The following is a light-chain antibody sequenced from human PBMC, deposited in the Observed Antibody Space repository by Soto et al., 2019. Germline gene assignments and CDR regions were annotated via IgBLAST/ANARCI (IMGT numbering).Light chain of an antibody. CDR2: SAS. J-gene: IGKJ1*01. CDR3: QQYNNLPPT. V-gene: IGKV3-15*01. CDR1: QSVSSSY. Sequence: EMVLTQSPDTLSLSPGERATLSCKASQSVSSSYLAWYQQTPGQAPRLLIYSASRRPTDIPVRFSGSGSGAEFTLTISSLQSEDFAIYYCQQYNNLPPTFGQGTKVDIK.